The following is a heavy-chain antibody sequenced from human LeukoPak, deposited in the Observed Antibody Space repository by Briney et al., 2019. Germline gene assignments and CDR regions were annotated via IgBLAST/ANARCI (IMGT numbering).Heavy chain of an antibody. D-gene: IGHD6-13*01. J-gene: IGHJ4*02. CDR3: AREGSSWYRYFEY. CDR2: ISYDGSNK. CDR1: GFTFSSYG. V-gene: IGHV3-30*03. Sequence: PGRSLRLSCAASGFTFSSYGMHWVRQAPGKGLEWVAVISYDGSNKYYADSVKGRFTISRDNSKNTLYLQMNSLRAEDAAVYYCAREGSSWYRYFEYWGQGTLVTVSS.